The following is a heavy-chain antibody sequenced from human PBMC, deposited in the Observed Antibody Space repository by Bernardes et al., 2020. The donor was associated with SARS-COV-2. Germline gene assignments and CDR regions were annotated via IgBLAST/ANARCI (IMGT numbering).Heavy chain of an antibody. CDR1: GFSFTSYG. J-gene: IGHJ4*02. CDR2: VANTGGDI. V-gene: IGHV3-30*18. Sequence: WGSLRLSCAASGFSFTSYGMHWVRQAPGKGLEWLAIVANTGGDISYADSVKGRFTISRDNSKNMVFLQMNSLTPDHTATYFCAKEMERRGYYIDHWGQGTLVTVSS. CDR3: AKEMERRGYYIDH. D-gene: IGHD1-1*01.